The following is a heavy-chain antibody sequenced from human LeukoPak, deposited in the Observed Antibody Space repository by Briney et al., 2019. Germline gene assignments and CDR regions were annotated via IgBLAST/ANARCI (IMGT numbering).Heavy chain of an antibody. J-gene: IGHJ4*02. CDR2: VNSDGSRT. D-gene: IGHD1-26*01. V-gene: IGHV3-74*01. CDR3: TRSLNSGSYPDC. CDR1: GLTFSSYW. Sequence: GGSLRLSWAASGLTFSSYWMHWVRQAPGKGLVWVSRVNSDGSRTDYADSVKGRITISRDNAKNTLYLQMNSLRAEDTAVYYCTRSLNSGSYPDCWGQGTLVTVSS.